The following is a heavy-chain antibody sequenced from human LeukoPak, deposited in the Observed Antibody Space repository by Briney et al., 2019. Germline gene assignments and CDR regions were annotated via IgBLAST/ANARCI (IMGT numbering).Heavy chain of an antibody. CDR3: ARRGPVVPGALDI. J-gene: IGHJ3*02. Sequence: GESLKISWKGFGYRFTNYWITWVRQMPGKGLGWMGRIYPSYSYTSYSPSFQGHVTISADKSISTAYLQWSSLKASDTATYYCARRGPVVPGALDIWGQGTMVTVSS. D-gene: IGHD2-2*01. V-gene: IGHV5-10-1*01. CDR2: IYPSYSYT. CDR1: GYRFTNYW.